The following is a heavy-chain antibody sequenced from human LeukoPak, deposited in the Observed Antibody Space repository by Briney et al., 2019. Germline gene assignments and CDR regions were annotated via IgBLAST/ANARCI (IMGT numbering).Heavy chain of an antibody. V-gene: IGHV4-59*01. CDR3: ASYSRAWGPNFDY. J-gene: IGHJ4*02. CDR2: IYYSGST. CDR1: GGSISSYY. D-gene: IGHD6-13*01. Sequence: SETLSLTCTVSGGSISSYYWSWLRQPPGKGLEWIGYIYYSGSTNYNPSLKSRVTISVNTSKDQFSLKLSSVTAADTAVYYCASYSRAWGPNFDYWGQGTLVTVSS.